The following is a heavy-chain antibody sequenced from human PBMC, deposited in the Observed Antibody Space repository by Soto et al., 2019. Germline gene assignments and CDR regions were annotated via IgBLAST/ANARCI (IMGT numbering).Heavy chain of an antibody. V-gene: IGHV4-59*01. D-gene: IGHD3-3*01. CDR1: GGSISSYY. J-gene: IGHJ6*03. Sequence: PSETLSLTCTVSGGSISSYYWSWIRQPPGKGLEWIGYIYYSGSTNYNPSLKSRVTISVDTSKNQFSLKLSSVTAADTAVYYCARALESPPGSYYDFWSGYSEYYYYMDVWGKGTTVTVSS. CDR3: ARALESPPGSYYDFWSGYSEYYYYMDV. CDR2: IYYSGST.